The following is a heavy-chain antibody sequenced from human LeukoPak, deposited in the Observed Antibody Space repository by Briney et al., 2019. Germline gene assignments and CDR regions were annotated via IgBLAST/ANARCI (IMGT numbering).Heavy chain of an antibody. CDR2: IYYSGNT. CDR1: GGSTSSSSYY. CDR3: ARLATNYYDSSRFHSGGAFDI. Sequence: RPSETLSLXCTVSGGSTSSSSYYWGWIRQPPGKGLEWIGSIYYSGNTYYNPSLKSRVTISVDTSKNQFSLKLSSVTAADTAVYYCARLATNYYDSSRFHSGGAFDIWGQGTMVTVSS. D-gene: IGHD3-22*01. J-gene: IGHJ3*02. V-gene: IGHV4-39*01.